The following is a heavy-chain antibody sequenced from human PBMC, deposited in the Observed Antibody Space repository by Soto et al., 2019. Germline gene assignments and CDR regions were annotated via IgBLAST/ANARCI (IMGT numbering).Heavy chain of an antibody. V-gene: IGHV4-31*03. D-gene: IGHD3-22*01. CDR2: IYYSGST. Sequence: PSETLSLTCTVSGGSISSGGYYWSWIRQHPGKGLEWIGYIYYSGSTYYNPSLKSRVTISVDTSKNQFSLKLSSVTAADTAVYYCARALAYYYDSSDPSYYFDYWGQGTLVTVSS. J-gene: IGHJ4*02. CDR3: ARALAYYYDSSDPSYYFDY. CDR1: GGSISSGGYY.